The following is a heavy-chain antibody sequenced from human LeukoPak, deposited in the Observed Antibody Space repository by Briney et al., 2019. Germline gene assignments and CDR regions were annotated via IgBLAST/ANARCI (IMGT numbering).Heavy chain of an antibody. CDR3: ARSRADYDILTGYPYYFDY. J-gene: IGHJ4*02. Sequence: ASVKVSCKASGGTFSSYAISWVRQAPGQGLEWMGGIIPIFGTANYVQKFQGRVTITADKSTSTAYMELSSLRSEDTAVYYCARSRADYDILTGYPYYFDYWGQGTLVTVSS. D-gene: IGHD3-9*01. CDR2: IIPIFGTA. V-gene: IGHV1-69*06. CDR1: GGTFSSYA.